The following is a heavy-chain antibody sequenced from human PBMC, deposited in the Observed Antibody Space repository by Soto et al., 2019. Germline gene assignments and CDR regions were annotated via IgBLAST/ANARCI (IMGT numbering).Heavy chain of an antibody. CDR1: GFTFSSYA. J-gene: IGHJ4*02. CDR3: AKRPGYDFWSGYYID. Sequence: EVQLLESGGGLVQPGGSLRLSCAASGFTFSSYAMSWVRQAPGKGLEWVSAISGSGGSTYYADSVKGRFTISRDNSKNTLNLKMNSLRAEDTAVYYCAKRPGYDFWSGYYIDWGQGTLVTVSS. CDR2: ISGSGGST. D-gene: IGHD3-3*01. V-gene: IGHV3-23*01.